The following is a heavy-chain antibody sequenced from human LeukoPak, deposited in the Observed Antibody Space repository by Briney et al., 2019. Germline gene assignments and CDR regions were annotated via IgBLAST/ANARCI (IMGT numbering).Heavy chain of an antibody. CDR1: GGSISSHY. CDR2: IYPSGSD. D-gene: IGHD6-19*01. Sequence: SETLSLTCSVSGGSISSHYWSWIRQPPGKGLEWIAYIYPSGSDNYNPSLKSRVTTSSDTSKNQFSLRLSSVTAADTAVYYCARQQAGNYFDYWGQGTLVTVSS. CDR3: ARQQAGNYFDY. V-gene: IGHV4-4*09. J-gene: IGHJ4*02.